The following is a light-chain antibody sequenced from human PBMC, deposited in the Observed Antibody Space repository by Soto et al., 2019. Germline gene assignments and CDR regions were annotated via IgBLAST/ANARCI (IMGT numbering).Light chain of an antibody. Sequence: QSVLTQPASVSGSPGQSITISCTGTSSDVGGYNYVSWYQQHPDKAPKLMIYEVTNRPSGVSSRFSGSKSGDTASLTISGLQAEDEADYYCSSYTSSSTLHVLFGGGTKVTVL. CDR3: SSYTSSSTLHVL. J-gene: IGLJ2*01. CDR2: EVT. V-gene: IGLV2-14*01. CDR1: SSDVGGYNY.